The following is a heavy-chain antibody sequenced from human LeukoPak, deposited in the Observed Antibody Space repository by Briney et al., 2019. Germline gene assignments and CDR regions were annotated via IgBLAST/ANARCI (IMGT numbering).Heavy chain of an antibody. J-gene: IGHJ6*03. CDR2: IYYSGST. CDR1: GGSISSYY. Sequence: SETLSLTCTVSGGSISSYYWSWIRQPPGKGLEWIGYIYYSGSTNYNPSLKSRVTISVDASKNQFSLKLSSVTAADTAVYYCAREFRVYYYMDVWGKGTTVTVSS. V-gene: IGHV4-59*12. CDR3: AREFRVYYYMDV.